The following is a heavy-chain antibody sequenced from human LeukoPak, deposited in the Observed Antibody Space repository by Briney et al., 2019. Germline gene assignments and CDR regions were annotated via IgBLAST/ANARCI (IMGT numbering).Heavy chain of an antibody. Sequence: PSETLSLTCTVSGGSISNYFWTWIRRPPGKGLEWIGFIYYSGTTHYNPSLRSRVTMSVATSNKQFSLRLSSVTVADTAIYHCARQSGASPHYFDYWGQGALVTVSS. J-gene: IGHJ4*02. D-gene: IGHD1-26*01. V-gene: IGHV4-59*08. CDR3: ARQSGASPHYFDY. CDR1: GGSISNYF. CDR2: IYYSGTT.